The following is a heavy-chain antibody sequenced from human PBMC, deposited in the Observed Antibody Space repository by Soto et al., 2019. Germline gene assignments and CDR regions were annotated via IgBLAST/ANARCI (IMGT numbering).Heavy chain of an antibody. CDR1: GYTFTSYA. V-gene: IGHV1-3*01. CDR2: INAGNGNT. CDR3: ASGRYDIFTGYYPFDY. D-gene: IGHD3-9*01. Sequence: QVQLVQSGAEVKKPGASVKVSCKASGYTFTSYAMHWVRQAPGQRLEWMGWINAGNGNTKYSQKFQGRVTITRDTSACPAYMELSSLRSEDTAVYYCASGRYDIFTGYYPFDYWGQGTLVTVSS. J-gene: IGHJ4*02.